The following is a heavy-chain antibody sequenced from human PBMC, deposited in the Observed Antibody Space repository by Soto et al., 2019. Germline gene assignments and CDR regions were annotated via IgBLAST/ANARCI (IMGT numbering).Heavy chain of an antibody. J-gene: IGHJ3*02. CDR1: GGYVNSGNYY. Sequence: PSETLSLTCAVYGGYVNSGNYYWSWIRQPPGKGLEWIGEMSHSGGTHFNPSLKSRVTISVDTSKNQFSLKMSSVTAADTALYYCAGVERGTATTVVDAFDIWGPGTLVTVSS. CDR3: AGVERGTATTVVDAFDI. D-gene: IGHD1-1*01. CDR2: MSHSGGT. V-gene: IGHV4-34*01.